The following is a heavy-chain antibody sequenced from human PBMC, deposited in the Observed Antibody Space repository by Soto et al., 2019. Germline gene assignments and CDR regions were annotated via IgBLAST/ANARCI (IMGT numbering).Heavy chain of an antibody. V-gene: IGHV1-69*11. Sequence: QVQLVQSGAEVKKPGSSVTVSCEASAGTFSSYAISWVRQAPGQGLEWMGGVTPLLGTANSAQKFQGRVTMTAEESTSTVYMELSSRRSEDKAMYDCARDRHCTGNSCHYYLVMAVWGQGNTVTVSS. CDR3: ARDRHCTGNSCHYYLVMAV. CDR2: VTPLLGTA. D-gene: IGHD2-8*02. J-gene: IGHJ6*02. CDR1: AGTFSSYA.